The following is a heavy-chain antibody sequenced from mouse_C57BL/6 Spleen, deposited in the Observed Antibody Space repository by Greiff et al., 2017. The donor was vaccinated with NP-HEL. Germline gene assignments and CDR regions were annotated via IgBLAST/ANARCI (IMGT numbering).Heavy chain of an antibody. Sequence: QVQLQQPGAELVMPGASVKLSCKASGYTFTSYWMHWVKQRPGQGLEWIGEIDPSDSYTNYNQKFKGKSTLTVDKSSSTAYMQLSSLTSEDSAVYYCARSGGRGYYAMDYWGQGTSVTVSS. D-gene: IGHD1-1*01. CDR2: IDPSDSYT. J-gene: IGHJ4*01. CDR1: GYTFTSYW. CDR3: ARSGGRGYYAMDY. V-gene: IGHV1-69*01.